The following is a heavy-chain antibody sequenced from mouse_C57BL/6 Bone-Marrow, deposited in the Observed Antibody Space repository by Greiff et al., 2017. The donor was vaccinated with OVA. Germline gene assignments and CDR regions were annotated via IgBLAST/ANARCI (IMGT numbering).Heavy chain of an antibody. Sequence: QVQLQQSGAELARPGASVKLSCKASGYTFTSYGISWVKQRTGQGLEWIGEIYPRSGNTYYNEKFKGKATLTADNASSTAYMELRSLTSEDSAVYFCAILDYGNKYYAMDYWGQGTSVTVSS. CDR1: GYTFTSYG. D-gene: IGHD2-1*01. V-gene: IGHV1-81*01. J-gene: IGHJ4*01. CDR2: IYPRSGNT. CDR3: AILDYGNKYYAMDY.